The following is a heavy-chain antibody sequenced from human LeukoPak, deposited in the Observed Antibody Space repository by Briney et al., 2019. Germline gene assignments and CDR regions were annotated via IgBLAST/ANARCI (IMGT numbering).Heavy chain of an antibody. V-gene: IGHV4-34*01. Sequence: PSETLSLTCAVYGGSFSGYYWSWLRQPPGKGLEWIGEINHSGSTNYNPSLKSRVTISVDTSKNQFSLKLSSVTAADTAVYYCARGGSEYRFGESSPPAYWGQGTLVTVSS. CDR2: INHSGST. J-gene: IGHJ4*02. CDR3: ARGGSEYRFGESSPPAY. D-gene: IGHD3-10*01. CDR1: GGSFSGYY.